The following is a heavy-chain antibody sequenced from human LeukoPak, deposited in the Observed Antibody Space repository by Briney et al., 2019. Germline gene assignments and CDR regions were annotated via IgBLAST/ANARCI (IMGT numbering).Heavy chain of an antibody. V-gene: IGHV4-61*01. CDR1: GGSVSSGSYY. D-gene: IGHD3-10*01. CDR2: IYYSGGT. Sequence: SETLSLTCTVSGGSVSSGSYYGSWIRQPPGKGLEWIGEIYYSGGTNYNPSLKSRVTISVDTSKNQFSLKLSSVTAADTAVYYCARWHYYGSGSYYTNWFDPWGQGTLVTVSS. CDR3: ARWHYYGSGSYYTNWFDP. J-gene: IGHJ5*02.